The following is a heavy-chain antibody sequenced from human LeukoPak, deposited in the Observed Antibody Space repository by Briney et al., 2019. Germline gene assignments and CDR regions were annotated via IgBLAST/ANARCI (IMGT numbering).Heavy chain of an antibody. Sequence: SETLSLTCAVSGYSISSGYHWGWIRQPPGKGLEWIGSISPGGSTFYNPSLKSRVTISADTSKNQFSLKLRSVTAADTAVYYCALSPLGAAGTWSGLFDYWGQGTLVTVSS. D-gene: IGHD6-13*01. CDR2: ISPGGST. CDR3: ALSPLGAAGTWSGLFDY. V-gene: IGHV4-38-2*01. J-gene: IGHJ4*02. CDR1: GYSISSGYH.